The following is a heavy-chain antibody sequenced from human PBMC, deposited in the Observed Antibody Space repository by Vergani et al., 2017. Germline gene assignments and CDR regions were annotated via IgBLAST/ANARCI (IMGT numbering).Heavy chain of an antibody. CDR1: GFTFDDYA. CDR2: ISWNSGSI. J-gene: IGHJ4*02. D-gene: IGHD2-15*01. Sequence: EVQLVESGGGLVQPGRSLRLSCAASGFTFDDYAMHWVRQAPGKGLEWVSGISWNSGSIGYANSVKGRFTISRDNAKNSLYLQMNSLRAEDTALYYCAKSVRVVAATPLDYWGQGTLVTVSS. CDR3: AKSVRVVAATPLDY. V-gene: IGHV3-9*01.